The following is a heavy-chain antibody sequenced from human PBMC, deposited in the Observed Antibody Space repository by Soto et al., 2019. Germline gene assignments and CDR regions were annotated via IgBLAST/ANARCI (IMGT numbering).Heavy chain of an antibody. CDR2: IYHSGST. D-gene: IGHD6-6*01. CDR3: ARERPDGARLDP. CDR1: GGSISSGDYY. V-gene: IGHV4-30-4*01. Sequence: QVQLQESGPGLVKPSQTLSLTCTVSGGSISSGDYYWSWIRQPPGKGLEWIGYIYHSGSTYYNPSLKSRVTISVDMAKSQFPLKLGSVTAADTAVYYCARERPDGARLDPWGQGTLVTVSS. J-gene: IGHJ5*02.